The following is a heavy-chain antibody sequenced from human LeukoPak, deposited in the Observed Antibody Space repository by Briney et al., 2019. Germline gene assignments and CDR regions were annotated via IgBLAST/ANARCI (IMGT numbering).Heavy chain of an antibody. V-gene: IGHV5-51*01. CDR1: GYSFISYW. CDR3: ARLRDSTMLDY. CDR2: IYPGDSDT. D-gene: IGHD2-8*01. J-gene: IGHJ4*02. Sequence: GESLKISCKGSGYSFISYWIGWVRQMPGKGLEWMGIIYPGDSDTRYSLSFQGQVTLSGDKSISTAYLQWSSLKASDTAMYYCARLRDSTMLDYWGQGTLVTVSS.